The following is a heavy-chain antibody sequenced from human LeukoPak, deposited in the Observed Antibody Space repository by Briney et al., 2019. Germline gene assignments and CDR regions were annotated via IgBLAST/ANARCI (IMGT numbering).Heavy chain of an antibody. CDR3: ARVVRGNPNLSFIGRGVGAGGLNWFDP. D-gene: IGHD6-13*01. V-gene: IGHV1-8*01. CDR2: MNPNSGNT. Sequence: GASVKVSCKASGYTFTRYDINWVRRATGQGLECMGWMNPNSGNTGYAQKFQGRVTMTRNTSISTAYMELSSLRSEDTAVYYCARVVRGNPNLSFIGRGVGAGGLNWFDPWGQGTLVTVSS. CDR1: GYTFTRYD. J-gene: IGHJ5*02.